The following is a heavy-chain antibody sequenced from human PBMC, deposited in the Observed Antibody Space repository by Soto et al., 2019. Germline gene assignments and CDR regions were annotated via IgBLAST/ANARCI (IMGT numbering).Heavy chain of an antibody. Sequence: PSDTLSLTCTVSGGPISSYCWGWIRQPPGKGLEWIGYIYYSGSTNYNPSLKSRVTISVDTSKNQFSLKLSSVTAADTAVYYCASFSTPTKTFVYWGQGTLVTVSS. D-gene: IGHD3-3*02. CDR2: IYYSGST. V-gene: IGHV4-59*07. CDR3: ASFSTPTKTFVY. J-gene: IGHJ4*02. CDR1: GGPISSYC.